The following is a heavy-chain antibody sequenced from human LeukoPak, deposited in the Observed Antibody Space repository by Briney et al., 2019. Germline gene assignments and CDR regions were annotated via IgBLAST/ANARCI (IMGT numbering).Heavy chain of an antibody. CDR2: IYHTGSN. D-gene: IGHD2-2*01. J-gene: IGHJ5*02. Sequence: PSETLSLTCTVSGGSVSSADYYWSWIRHPPGKALEWIGYIYHTGSNNYKYSLKSRVTISLDTSKNRFSLKLSSVTAADTAVYYCARQVVVPALYNWFDPWGQGTLVTVSS. CDR1: GGSVSSADYY. V-gene: IGHV4-61*08. CDR3: ARQVVVPALYNWFDP.